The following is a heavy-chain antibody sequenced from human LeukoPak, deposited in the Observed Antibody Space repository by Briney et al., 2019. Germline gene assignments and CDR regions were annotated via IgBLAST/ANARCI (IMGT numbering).Heavy chain of an antibody. CDR3: TTWTPEVGGFDY. CDR2: IKSKTDGGTT. Sequence: KAGGSLRLSCAASGFTFSNAWMSWVRQAPGKGLEWVGRIKSKTDGGTTDYAAPVKGRFTISRDDSKNTLYLQMNSLKTEDTAVYYCTTWTPEVGGFDYWGQGTLVTVSS. V-gene: IGHV3-15*01. D-gene: IGHD2-2*01. J-gene: IGHJ4*02. CDR1: GFTFSNAW.